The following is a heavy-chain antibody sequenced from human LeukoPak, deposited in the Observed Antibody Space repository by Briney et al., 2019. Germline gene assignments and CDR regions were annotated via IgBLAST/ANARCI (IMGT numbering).Heavy chain of an antibody. CDR1: GGTFSSYA. CDR2: IIPIFGTA. CDR3: ARERLYYYDSSGLPEQGHYYYFDY. D-gene: IGHD3-22*01. V-gene: IGHV1-69*01. J-gene: IGHJ4*02. Sequence: ASVKVSCKASGGTFSSYAISWVRQAPGQGLEWMGGIIPIFGTANYAQKFQGRVTITADESTSTAYMELSSLRSEDTAVYYCARERLYYYDSSGLPEQGHYYYFDYWGQGTLVTVSS.